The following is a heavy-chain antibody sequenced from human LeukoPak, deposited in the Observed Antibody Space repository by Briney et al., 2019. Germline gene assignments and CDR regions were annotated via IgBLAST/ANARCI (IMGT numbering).Heavy chain of an antibody. CDR3: ARDLPLSSGWYDAGGY. V-gene: IGHV1-2*02. CDR2: INPNSGGT. D-gene: IGHD6-19*01. J-gene: IGHJ4*02. Sequence: GASVKVSCKASGYTFTGYYMHWVRQAPGQGLEWMGWINPNSGGTNYAQKFQGRVTMTRDTSISTAYMELSSLRSDDTAVYYCARDLPLSSGWYDAGGYWGQGTLVTVSS. CDR1: GYTFTGYY.